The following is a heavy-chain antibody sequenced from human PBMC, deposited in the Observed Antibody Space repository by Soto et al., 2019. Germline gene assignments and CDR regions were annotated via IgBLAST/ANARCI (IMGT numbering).Heavy chain of an antibody. Sequence: SETLSLTCTVSGGSISSSSYYWGWIRQPPGKGLEWIGSIYYSGSTYYNPSLKSRVTISVDTSKNQFSLKLSSVTAADTAVYYCARHITRRVWQLDRFDPWGQGTLVTVSS. V-gene: IGHV4-39*01. CDR3: ARHITRRVWQLDRFDP. D-gene: IGHD6-6*01. CDR1: GGSISSSSYY. J-gene: IGHJ5*02. CDR2: IYYSGST.